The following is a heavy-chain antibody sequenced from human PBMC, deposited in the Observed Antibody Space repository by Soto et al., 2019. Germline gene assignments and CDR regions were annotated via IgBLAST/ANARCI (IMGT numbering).Heavy chain of an antibody. CDR1: GFSLTGYY. Sequence: ASVKVSCKASGFSLTGYYFHWIRAAPGQGLEWLGWINPNTGGTTYAQKFQGRVTLTWDTSISTAYMELSSLRSEDTAVYYCARGADTAMGYDAFDIWGQGTMVTVSS. CDR2: INPNTGGT. V-gene: IGHV1-2*02. D-gene: IGHD5-18*01. J-gene: IGHJ3*02. CDR3: ARGADTAMGYDAFDI.